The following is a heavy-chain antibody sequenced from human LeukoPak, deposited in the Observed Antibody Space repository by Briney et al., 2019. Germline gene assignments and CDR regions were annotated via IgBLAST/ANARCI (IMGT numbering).Heavy chain of an antibody. CDR1: GGSISSGGYY. CDR2: IYYSGST. J-gene: IGHJ4*02. D-gene: IGHD3-22*01. CDR3: ARFTGVSRPGYYSPYYFDY. V-gene: IGHV4-31*03. Sequence: SETLSLTCTVSGGSISSGGYYWSWIRQHPGKGLEWIGYIYYSGSTYYNPSLKSRVTISVDTSRNQFSLKLSSVTAADTAVYYCARFTGVSRPGYYSPYYFDYWGQGTLVTVSS.